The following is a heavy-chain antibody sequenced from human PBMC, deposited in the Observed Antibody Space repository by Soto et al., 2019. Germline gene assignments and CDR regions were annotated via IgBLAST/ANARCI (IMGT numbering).Heavy chain of an antibody. CDR2: ISGYNGDT. J-gene: IGHJ6*02. CDR3: AKNVQPPYYCCFMDV. Sequence: QGQLVQSGAEVKKPGASVKVSCKASGYTFTRYGISWVRQAPGQGLEWMGWISGYNGDTKYAQKCLGRVTMTVDTCTTTSHMERRSLSSYDRAVYYCAKNVQPPYYCCFMDVCGQGTMVTV. V-gene: IGHV1-18*01. CDR1: GYTFTRYG.